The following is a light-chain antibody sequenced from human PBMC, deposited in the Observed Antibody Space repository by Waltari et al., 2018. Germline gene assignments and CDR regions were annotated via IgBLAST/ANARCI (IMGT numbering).Light chain of an antibody. J-gene: IGKJ2*01. Sequence: AIQMTQSPSSLSASVGDSVTITCRASQTIRNALGWFQHKPGKAPKLLIYGVSSLQSGVPGRFSGSGSGTQFTLTITGLQTEDFATYYCLQDHNFPYIFAQGTKLEIK. CDR2: GVS. V-gene: IGKV1-6*01. CDR1: QTIRNA. CDR3: LQDHNFPYI.